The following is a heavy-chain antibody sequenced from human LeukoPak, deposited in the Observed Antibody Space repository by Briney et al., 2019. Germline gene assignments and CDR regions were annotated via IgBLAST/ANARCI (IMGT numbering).Heavy chain of an antibody. D-gene: IGHD2/OR15-2a*01. CDR3: ARDYVYAFDY. V-gene: IGHV3-13*01. J-gene: IGHJ4*02. Sequence: GGSLRLSCAASGFTFSTFDMHWVRQGAGKGLEWVSGIGTAGDTHYADSVKGRFTISRENAKNSLYLQMNSLRAGDTSVYFCARDYVYAFDYWGQGTLVTVSS. CDR2: IGTAGDT. CDR1: GFTFSTFD.